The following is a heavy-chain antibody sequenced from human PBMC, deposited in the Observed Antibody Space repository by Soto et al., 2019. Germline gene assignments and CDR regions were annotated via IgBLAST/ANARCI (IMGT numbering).Heavy chain of an antibody. V-gene: IGHV4-39*01. Sequence: QLQLQESGPGLVKPSETLSLTCTVSGGSISSSSYYWGWIRQPPGKGLEWIGSIYYSGSTYYNPSLKSRVPISVDTSKNQFSLKLSSVTAADTAVYYCARRILGSSLLWFGELSVLFDYWGQGTLVTVSS. D-gene: IGHD3-10*01. J-gene: IGHJ4*02. CDR3: ARRILGSSLLWFGELSVLFDY. CDR1: GGSISSSSYY. CDR2: IYYSGST.